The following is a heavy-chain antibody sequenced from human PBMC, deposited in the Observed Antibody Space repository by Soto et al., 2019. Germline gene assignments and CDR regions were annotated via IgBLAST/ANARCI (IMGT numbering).Heavy chain of an antibody. Sequence: SETLSLTCTVSGGSISNYYWSWIRQPPGKGLEWIGCIFCSGSTNYSPSLRSRVTISVDTSKNQFSLELSSVTAADTAVYYCARDGKVSGSATHWFDPWGQGTLVTVSS. CDR1: GGSISNYY. CDR3: ARDGKVSGSATHWFDP. CDR2: IFCSGST. D-gene: IGHD1-26*01. V-gene: IGHV4-59*01. J-gene: IGHJ5*02.